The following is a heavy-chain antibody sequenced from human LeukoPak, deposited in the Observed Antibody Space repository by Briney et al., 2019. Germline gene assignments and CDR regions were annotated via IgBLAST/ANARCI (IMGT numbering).Heavy chain of an antibody. V-gene: IGHV3-30*02. CDR1: GFTFTTYW. J-gene: IGHJ3*02. D-gene: IGHD4/OR15-4a*01. CDR3: AKVSLNMVNDAFDI. CDR2: IRYDGSNK. Sequence: GGSLRLSCAASGFTFTTYWMSWVRQPPGKGLEWVAFIRYDGSNKYYADSVKGRFTISRDNSKNTLYLQMKSLRAEDTAMYYCAKVSLNMVNDAFDIWGQGTMVSVSS.